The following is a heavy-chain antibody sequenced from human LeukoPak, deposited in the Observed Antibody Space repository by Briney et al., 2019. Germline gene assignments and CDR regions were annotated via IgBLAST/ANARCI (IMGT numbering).Heavy chain of an antibody. V-gene: IGHV3-30*02. J-gene: IGHJ4*02. Sequence: PGGSPRLSCAASGFTFSSYGMHWVRQAPGKWLEWVAFIRYDGSNKYYADSVKGRFTISRDNSKNTLYLQMNSLRAEDTAVYYCAKIQQSTSISDYWGQGTLVTVSS. CDR1: GFTFSSYG. D-gene: IGHD1-1*01. CDR3: AKIQQSTSISDY. CDR2: IRYDGSNK.